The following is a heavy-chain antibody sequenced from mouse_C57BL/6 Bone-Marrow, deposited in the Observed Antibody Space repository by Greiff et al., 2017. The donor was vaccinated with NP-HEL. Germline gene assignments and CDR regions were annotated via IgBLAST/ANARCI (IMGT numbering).Heavy chain of an antibody. D-gene: IGHD1-1*01. J-gene: IGHJ2*01. CDR3: VPYYYGSSYFDY. V-gene: IGHV1-55*01. CDR2: IYPGSGST. CDR1: GYTFTSYW. Sequence: QVQLQQSGAELVKPGASVKMSCKASGYTFTSYWITWVKQRPGQGLEWIGDIYPGSGSTNYNEKFKSKATLTVDTSSSTAYMQLSSLTSEDSAVYYCVPYYYGSSYFDYWGQGTTLTVSS.